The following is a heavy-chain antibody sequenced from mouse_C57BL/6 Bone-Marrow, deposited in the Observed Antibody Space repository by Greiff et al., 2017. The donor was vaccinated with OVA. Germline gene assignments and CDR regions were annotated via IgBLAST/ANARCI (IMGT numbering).Heavy chain of an antibody. V-gene: IGHV5-4*01. J-gene: IGHJ3*01. CDR2: ISDGGSYT. D-gene: IGHD2-12*01. CDR1: GFTFSSYA. CDR3: ARGGYYFAY. Sequence: EVQRVESGGGLVKPGGSLKLSCAASGFTFSSYAMSWVRQTPEKRLEWVATISDGGSYTYYPDNVKGRFTISRDNAKNNLYLQMSHLKSEDTAMYYCARGGYYFAYWGQGTLVTVSA.